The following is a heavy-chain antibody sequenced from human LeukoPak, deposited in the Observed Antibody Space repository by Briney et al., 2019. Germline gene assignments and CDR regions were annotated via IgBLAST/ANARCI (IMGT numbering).Heavy chain of an antibody. CDR2: LYSGGST. D-gene: IGHD4-17*01. CDR3: ASLGDYGSFDY. CDR1: GFTVSNNY. Sequence: GGSLRHSCAASGFTVSNNYMSWVRQAPGKGLEWVSVLYSGGSTYYADSVKGRFTISRDNSKNTLYLQMNSLRAEDTAVYYCASLGDYGSFDYWGQGTLVTVSS. V-gene: IGHV3-66*02. J-gene: IGHJ4*02.